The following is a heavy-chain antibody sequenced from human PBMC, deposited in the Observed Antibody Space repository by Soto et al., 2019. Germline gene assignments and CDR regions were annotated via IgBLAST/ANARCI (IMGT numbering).Heavy chain of an antibody. CDR3: ARDPYSSGWYGRYFDY. CDR2: ISSSSSYI. CDR1: GFTFSSYS. Sequence: PXGSLILSCAASGFTFSSYSMSWVRQAPGKGLEWVSSISSSSSYIYYADSVKGRFTISRVNAKNSLYLQMNSLRAEDTAVYYCARDPYSSGWYGRYFDYWGQGTLVTVSS. V-gene: IGHV3-21*01. D-gene: IGHD6-19*01. J-gene: IGHJ4*02.